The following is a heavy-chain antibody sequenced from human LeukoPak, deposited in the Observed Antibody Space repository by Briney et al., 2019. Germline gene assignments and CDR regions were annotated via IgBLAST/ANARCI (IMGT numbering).Heavy chain of an antibody. CDR3: ASLNRYSGYDNFDY. J-gene: IGHJ4*02. Sequence: PGGSLRLSYAASGSTVSSNYMSWVRQAPGKGLEWVSVIYSGGSTYYADSVKGRFTISRDNSKNTLYLQMNSLRAEDTAVYYCASLNRYSGYDNFDYWGQGTLVTVSS. CDR1: GSTVSSNY. CDR2: IYSGGST. V-gene: IGHV3-53*01. D-gene: IGHD5-12*01.